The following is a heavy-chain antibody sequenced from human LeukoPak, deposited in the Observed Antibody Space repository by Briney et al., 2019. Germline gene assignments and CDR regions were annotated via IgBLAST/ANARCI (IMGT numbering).Heavy chain of an antibody. V-gene: IGHV3-11*01. CDR2: IRSDGSKI. J-gene: IGHJ4*02. CDR1: RFTFSDLD. D-gene: IGHD3-22*01. Sequence: GGSLRLSPSPSRFTFSDLDMRWMSQAPGRGLGWGLYIRSDGSKIYDADSVKGRFFISRDNARNSLYLQMNSLRAEDTAVYYCAREGRGYYGDFDYWGQGTLVTVSS. CDR3: AREGRGYYGDFDY.